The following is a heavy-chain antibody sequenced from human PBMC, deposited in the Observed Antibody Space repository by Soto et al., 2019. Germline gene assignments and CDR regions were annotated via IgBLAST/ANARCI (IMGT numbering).Heavy chain of an antibody. J-gene: IGHJ5*02. D-gene: IGHD3-22*01. CDR2: IYPGDSDT. V-gene: IGHV5-51*01. Sequence: PGESLKISCKGSGYSFTSYWIGWVRQMPGKGLEWMGIIYPGDSDTRYSPSFQGQVTISAGKSISTAYLQWSSLKASDTAMYYCARRRYYYDSSGYYYYNRADNWFDPWGQGTLVTVSS. CDR3: ARRRYYYDSSGYYYYNRADNWFDP. CDR1: GYSFTSYW.